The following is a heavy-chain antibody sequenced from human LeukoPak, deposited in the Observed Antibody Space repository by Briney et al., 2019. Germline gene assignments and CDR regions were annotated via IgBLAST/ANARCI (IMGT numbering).Heavy chain of an antibody. CDR3: ARVAGQWLMSIDY. CDR1: GFTFGSYG. CDR2: IWYDGSNK. D-gene: IGHD6-19*01. J-gene: IGHJ4*02. V-gene: IGHV3-33*01. Sequence: GGSLRLSCAASGFTFGSYGMHWVRQAPGKGLEWVAVIWYDGSNKYYADSVKGRFTISRDNSKNTLYLQMNSLRAEDTAVYYCARVAGQWLMSIDYWGQGTLVTVSS.